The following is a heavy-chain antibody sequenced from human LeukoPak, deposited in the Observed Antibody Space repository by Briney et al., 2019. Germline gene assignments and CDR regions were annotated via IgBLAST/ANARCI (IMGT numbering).Heavy chain of an antibody. CDR2: INPSGGST. Sequence: GASVKVSCKASGYTFTSYYMHWVRQAPGQGLEWMGIINPSGGSTSYAQKFQGRVTMTRDMSTSTVYMELSSLRSEDTAVYYCARAAAGEPFIDYWGQGTLVTVSS. CDR1: GYTFTSYY. CDR3: ARAAAGEPFIDY. D-gene: IGHD2-21*01. V-gene: IGHV1-46*01. J-gene: IGHJ4*02.